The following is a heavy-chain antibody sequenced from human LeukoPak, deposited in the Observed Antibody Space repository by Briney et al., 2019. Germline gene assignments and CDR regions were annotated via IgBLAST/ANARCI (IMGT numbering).Heavy chain of an antibody. CDR3: ARALLRYFDWLCLGY. J-gene: IGHJ4*02. CDR2: INPSGGST. CDR1: GYTFTSYY. Sequence: ASVKVSCKASGYTFTSYYMHWVRQAPGQGLEWMGIINPSGGSTSYAQKFQGRVTMTRDTSTSTVYMELSSLRSEDTAGYYCARALLRYFDWLCLGYWGQGTLVTVSS. V-gene: IGHV1-46*03. D-gene: IGHD3-9*01.